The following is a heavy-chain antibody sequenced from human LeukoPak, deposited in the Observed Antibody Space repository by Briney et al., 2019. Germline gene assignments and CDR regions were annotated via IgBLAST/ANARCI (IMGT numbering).Heavy chain of an antibody. CDR3: ARDRHYYDSSGYPY. V-gene: IGHV4-34*01. Sequence: SETLSLTCAVYGGAFSGYYWSCIRQPPGEGLEWIGEINHSGRTNYNPSLKSRVTISVDTPKNQFSLKLSSVTAADTAVYYCARDRHYYDSSGYPYWGQGTLVTVSS. J-gene: IGHJ4*02. CDR1: GGAFSGYY. CDR2: INHSGRT. D-gene: IGHD3-22*01.